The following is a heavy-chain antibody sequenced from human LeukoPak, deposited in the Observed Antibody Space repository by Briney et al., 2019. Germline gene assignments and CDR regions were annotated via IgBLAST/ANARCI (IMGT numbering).Heavy chain of an antibody. D-gene: IGHD3-22*01. J-gene: IGHJ4*02. Sequence: GGSLRLSCAASVFTFSNFVMSWVRHATPQGLDWVSYIDGVVGSTNYAASVKGRFTISRDNAKNTVFLQMNSLRAEDKGVYYCAKGAVGKSESSGYTSYFDYWGQGTLVTVSS. CDR1: VFTFSNFV. CDR3: AKGAVGKSESSGYTSYFDY. CDR2: IDGVVGST. V-gene: IGHV3-23*01.